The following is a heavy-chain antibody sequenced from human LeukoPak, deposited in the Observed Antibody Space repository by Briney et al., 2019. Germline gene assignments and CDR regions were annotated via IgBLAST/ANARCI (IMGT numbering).Heavy chain of an antibody. CDR1: GGSISSGGYY. CDR3: ARRPRSYSSSWIDY. D-gene: IGHD6-13*01. V-gene: IGHV4-31*03. Sequence: PSQTLSLTCTVSGGSISSGGYYWSWIRQHPGKGLEWIGYIYYSGSTYYNPSLKSRVTISVDTSKNQFSLKLSSVTAADTAAYYCARRPRSYSSSWIDYWGQGTLVTVSS. J-gene: IGHJ4*02. CDR2: IYYSGST.